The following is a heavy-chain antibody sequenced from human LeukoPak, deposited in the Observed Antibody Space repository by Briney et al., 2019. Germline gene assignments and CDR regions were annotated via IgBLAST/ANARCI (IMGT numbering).Heavy chain of an antibody. CDR2: IIPTLGLA. CDR1: GGTFSSDA. Sequence: SVKVSCKASGGTFSSDAISWVRQAPGQGLEWMGRIIPTLGLANYPQKFQGRVTITADKSTSTAYMELSSLRSEDTAVYYCAKRISSTYDSSGYSFDYWGQGTLVTVSS. V-gene: IGHV1-69*04. CDR3: AKRISSTYDSSGYSFDY. D-gene: IGHD3-22*01. J-gene: IGHJ4*02.